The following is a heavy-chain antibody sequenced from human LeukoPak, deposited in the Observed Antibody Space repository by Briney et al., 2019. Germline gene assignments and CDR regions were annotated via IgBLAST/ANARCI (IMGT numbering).Heavy chain of an antibody. D-gene: IGHD2-21*02. J-gene: IGHJ4*02. CDR2: ISPTGSYT. CDR3: ARKLGGAQCGGDCFFDH. Sequence: GGSLRLSCAASGFTFSSHAMSWFRLAPGKGLEWIGYISPTGSYTTYADSVRGRFTISRDNAKNLLFLQMNDLRTEDTAVYYCARKLGGAQCGGDCFFDHWGQGTRVGVSS. V-gene: IGHV3-11*03. CDR1: GFTFSSHA.